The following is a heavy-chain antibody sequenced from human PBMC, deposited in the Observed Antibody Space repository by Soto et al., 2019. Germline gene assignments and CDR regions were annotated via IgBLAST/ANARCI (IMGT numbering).Heavy chain of an antibody. Sequence: GASVKVSCKASGYTFTSYYMNWVRQAPGQGLEWLGIINPSGGYTTYAQRFPGRVTMTSDTSTSTVHMELGSLTSEDTAVYYCARGGGIVVVTAPYDYWGQGTLVTVSS. CDR2: INPSGGYT. V-gene: IGHV1-46*03. CDR3: ARGGGIVVVTAPYDY. CDR1: GYTFTSYY. D-gene: IGHD2-21*02. J-gene: IGHJ4*02.